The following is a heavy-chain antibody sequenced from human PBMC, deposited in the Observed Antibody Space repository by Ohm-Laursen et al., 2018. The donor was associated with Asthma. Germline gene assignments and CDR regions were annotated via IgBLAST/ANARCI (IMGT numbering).Heavy chain of an antibody. CDR2: IFHSGSA. CDR3: ARLNYFDSTGYYYFHS. V-gene: IGHV4-30-4*02. CDR1: GGAINRGGYY. J-gene: IGHJ4*02. D-gene: IGHD3-22*01. Sequence: SDTLSLTCTVSGGAINRGGYYWSWIRQHPGKGLEYIGYIFHSGSAYYNPSLKSRLTFSVDTSKNQFSLKLSSVTAADTAVYFCARLNYFDSTGYYYFHSWGQGTLVTVSS.